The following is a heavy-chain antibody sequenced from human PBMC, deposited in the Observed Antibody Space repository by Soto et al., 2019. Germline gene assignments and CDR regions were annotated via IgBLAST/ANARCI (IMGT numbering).Heavy chain of an antibody. CDR2: IXXXXXEX. V-gene: IGHV3-7*01. J-gene: IGHJ4*02. D-gene: IGHD3-22*01. Sequence: GGSRRLSCAASGFTFSSYWMSWVRQAPGKGLXXAXXIXXXXXEXXXVDSVKGRFTISRDNAKNSLYLQMNSLRAEDTAVYYCARDLTMIVYWGQGTLVTASS. CDR3: ARDLTMIVY. CDR1: GFTFSSYW.